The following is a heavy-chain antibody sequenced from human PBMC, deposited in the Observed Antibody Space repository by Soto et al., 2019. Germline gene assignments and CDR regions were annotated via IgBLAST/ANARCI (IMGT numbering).Heavy chain of an antibody. D-gene: IGHD3-9*01. J-gene: IGHJ4*02. CDR2: ISDSGSS. V-gene: IGHV4-31*03. Sequence: QVQLQESGPGLMKPSQTLTLTCTFSGGSISSGSFYWSWIRQHPGKGLEWIGHISDSGSSYYNPILGSRVNISVDTSKNQFSLKVSAVTAADTVVYFCASTTFYDIFTAYYSLFDYWGQGTLVTVSS. CDR3: ASTTFYDIFTAYYSLFDY. CDR1: GGSISSGSFY.